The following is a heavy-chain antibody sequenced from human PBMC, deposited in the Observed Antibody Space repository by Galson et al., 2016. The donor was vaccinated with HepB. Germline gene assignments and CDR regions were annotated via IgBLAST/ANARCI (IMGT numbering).Heavy chain of an antibody. V-gene: IGHV4-61*02. J-gene: IGHJ4*02. Sequence: TLSLTCTVSGDSLTNSNYYWSWIRQPAGKGLEWIGRFYTSGSPNYNPSLKSRVSISADTSKNQVSLNLDSVTAADTAMYYCARARANILQAGFDFWGQGTLVTVSS. CDR1: GDSLTNSNYY. CDR2: FYTSGSP. D-gene: IGHD2-2*02. CDR3: ARARANILQAGFDF.